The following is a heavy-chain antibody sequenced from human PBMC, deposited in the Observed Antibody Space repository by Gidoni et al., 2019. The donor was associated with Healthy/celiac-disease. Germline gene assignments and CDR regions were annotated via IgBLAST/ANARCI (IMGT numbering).Heavy chain of an antibody. D-gene: IGHD3-16*01. CDR2: ISSSSSTI. CDR3: ARVPRWGFYFDY. J-gene: IGHJ4*02. V-gene: IGHV3-48*02. CDR1: GFTFSSYS. Sequence: EVQLVESGGGLVQPGGSLRLSCAASGFTFSSYSMNWVRQAPGKGLGWVSYISSSSSTIYYADSVKGRLTISRDNSKNSLYLQMNSLRDEDTAVYYCARVPRWGFYFDYWGQGTLVTVSS.